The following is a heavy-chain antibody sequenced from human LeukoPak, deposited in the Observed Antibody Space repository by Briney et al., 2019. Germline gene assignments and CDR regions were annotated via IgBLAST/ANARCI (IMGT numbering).Heavy chain of an antibody. CDR2: IYYSGST. D-gene: IGHD3-10*01. V-gene: IGHV4-31*03. CDR3: ARVAMVRGVIRGGLCFDY. J-gene: IGHJ4*02. Sequence: SQTLSLTCTVSGGSISSGGYYWSWIRQHPGKGLEWIGYIYYSGSTYYNPPLKSRVTISVDTSKNQFSLKLSSVTAADTAVYYCARVAMVRGVIRGGLCFDYWGQGTLVTVSS. CDR1: GGSISSGGYY.